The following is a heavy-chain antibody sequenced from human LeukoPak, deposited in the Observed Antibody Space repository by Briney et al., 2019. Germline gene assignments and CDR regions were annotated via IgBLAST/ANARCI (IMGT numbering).Heavy chain of an antibody. CDR1: GGSISSGGYS. Sequence: SETLSLTCAVSGGSISSGGYSWSWIRQPPGKGLEWIGYIYHSGSTNYNPSLKSRVTISVDTSKNQFSLKLSSVTAADTAVYYCARVKDQLLLYVDYWGQGTLVTVSS. J-gene: IGHJ4*02. V-gene: IGHV4-61*08. CDR2: IYHSGST. D-gene: IGHD2-2*01. CDR3: ARVKDQLLLYVDY.